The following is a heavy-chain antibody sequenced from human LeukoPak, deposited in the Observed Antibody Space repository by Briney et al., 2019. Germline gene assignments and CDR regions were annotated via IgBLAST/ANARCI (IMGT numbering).Heavy chain of an antibody. J-gene: IGHJ4*02. CDR1: GFTFSSYS. D-gene: IGHD3-22*01. CDR2: ISSSSSYI. V-gene: IGHV3-21*01. CDR3: AKAPYDSSGYYFDY. Sequence: NPGGSLRLSCAASGFTFSSYSMNWVRQAPGKGLEWVSSISSSSSYIYYADSVEGRFTISRDNAKNSLYLQMNSLRAEDTAVYYCAKAPYDSSGYYFDYWGQGTLVTVSS.